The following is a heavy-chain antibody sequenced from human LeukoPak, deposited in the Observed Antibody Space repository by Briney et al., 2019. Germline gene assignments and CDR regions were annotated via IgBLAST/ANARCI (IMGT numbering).Heavy chain of an antibody. V-gene: IGHV3-9*01. CDR1: GFTFDDYA. Sequence: GRSLRLSCAASGFTFDDYAMHWVRQAPGKGLEGVSGISWNSGSIVYADSVKGRFTISRDNAKNSLYLQMNSLRAEDTALYYCAKDSGSYSAQLDDWGQGTLVTVSS. D-gene: IGHD1-26*01. J-gene: IGHJ4*02. CDR2: ISWNSGSI. CDR3: AKDSGSYSAQLDD.